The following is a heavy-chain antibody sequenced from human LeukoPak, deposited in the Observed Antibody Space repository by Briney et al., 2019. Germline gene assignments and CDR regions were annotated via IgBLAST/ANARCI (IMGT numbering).Heavy chain of an antibody. D-gene: IGHD6-19*01. CDR3: AKDARRYSGWYFFDH. CDR2: ISDSGDIT. CDR1: GFGFSNLA. V-gene: IGHV3-23*01. J-gene: IGHJ4*02. Sequence: GGSLRLSCVASGFGFSNLAMGWVRQAPGNGLEWVSVISDSGDITYYADSVKGRFTISRDNSRNTLYLQMNSLRVDDTAVYYCAKDARRYSGWYFFDHWGQGALVTVSS.